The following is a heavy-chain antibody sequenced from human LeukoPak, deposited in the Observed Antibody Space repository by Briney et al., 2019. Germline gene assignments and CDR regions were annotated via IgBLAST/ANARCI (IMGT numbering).Heavy chain of an antibody. CDR3: ARAMVAATPSPFDY. D-gene: IGHD2-15*01. V-gene: IGHV3-53*01. CDR1: GFTVSSNY. J-gene: IGHJ4*02. CDR2: IYSGGST. Sequence: PGGSLRLSCAASGFTVSSNYMSWVRQAPGKGLEWVSVIYSGGSTYYADSVKGRFTISRDNSKNTLYLQMNSLRAEDTAVYYCARAMVAATPSPFDYWGQGTLVTVSS.